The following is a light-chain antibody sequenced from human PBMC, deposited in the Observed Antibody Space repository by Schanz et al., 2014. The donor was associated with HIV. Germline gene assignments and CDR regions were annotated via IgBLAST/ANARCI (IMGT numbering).Light chain of an antibody. CDR2: SSN. CDR1: SSNIGSNY. V-gene: IGLV1-47*02. CDR3: AAWDDSLSGYV. J-gene: IGLJ1*01. Sequence: QSVLTQPPSASGTPGQRVTISCSGSSSNIGSNYVYWYQQLPGTAPKLLIYSSNQRPSGVTDRFSGSKSGTTASLAISGLQSEDEADYYCAAWDDSLSGYVFGTGTKLTVL.